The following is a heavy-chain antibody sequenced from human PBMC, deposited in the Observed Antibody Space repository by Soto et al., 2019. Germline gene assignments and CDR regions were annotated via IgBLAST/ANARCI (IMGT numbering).Heavy chain of an antibody. CDR1: GGSISSGGYY. V-gene: IGHV4-31*03. CDR2: IYYSGST. CDR3: ARGSDNWFDP. Sequence: SETLSLTCTVSGGSISSGGYYWSWIRQHPGKGLEWIGYIYYSGSTYYNPSLKSRVTISVDTSKNQFSLKLSSVTAADTAVYYCARGSDNWFDPWGQGTLVTVSS. J-gene: IGHJ5*02.